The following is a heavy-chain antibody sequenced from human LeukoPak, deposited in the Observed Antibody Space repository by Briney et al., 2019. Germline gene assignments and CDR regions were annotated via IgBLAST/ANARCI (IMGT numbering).Heavy chain of an antibody. CDR1: GYTFTSYY. Sequence: GASVKVSCKASGYTFTSYYMHWVRQAPGQGLEWMGWINPNSGGTNYAQKFQGRVTMTRDTSISTAYMELSRLRSDDTAVYYCARALGLLWFGELRGGDAFDIWGQGTMVTVSS. J-gene: IGHJ3*02. CDR2: INPNSGGT. V-gene: IGHV1-2*02. D-gene: IGHD3-10*01. CDR3: ARALGLLWFGELRGGDAFDI.